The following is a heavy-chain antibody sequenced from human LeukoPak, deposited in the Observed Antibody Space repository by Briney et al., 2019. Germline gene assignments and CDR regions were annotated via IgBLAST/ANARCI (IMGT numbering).Heavy chain of an antibody. J-gene: IGHJ4*02. V-gene: IGHV1-8*01. CDR1: GYTFTTYD. Sequence: GASVKVSCKASGYTFTTYDINWVRQAPGQGLEWMGWMSPNSGNTGSAQRFQGRVTMTRNTSISTAYMELSSLRSDDTAVYYCARGPSYGSGGSLGFSYYFEYWGQGALVTVSS. CDR3: ARGPSYGSGGSLGFSYYFEY. D-gene: IGHD3-10*01. CDR2: MSPNSGNT.